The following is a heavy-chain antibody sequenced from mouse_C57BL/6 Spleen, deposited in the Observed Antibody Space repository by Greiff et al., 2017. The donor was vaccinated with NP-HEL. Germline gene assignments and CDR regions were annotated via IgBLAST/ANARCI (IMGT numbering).Heavy chain of an antibody. CDR2: IYPRSGNT. D-gene: IGHD1-1*01. V-gene: IGHV1-81*01. J-gene: IGHJ4*01. CDR1: GYTFTSYG. CDR3: AREVYGSSHYAMDY. Sequence: QVQLQQSGAELARPGASVKLSCKASGYTFTSYGISWVKQRTGQGLEWIGEIYPRSGNTYYNEKFKGKATLTADKSSSTAYMELRSLTSEDSAVYFCAREVYGSSHYAMDYWGQGTSVTVSS.